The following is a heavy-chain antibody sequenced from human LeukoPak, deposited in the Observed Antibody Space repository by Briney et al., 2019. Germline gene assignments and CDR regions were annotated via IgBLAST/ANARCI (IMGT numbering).Heavy chain of an antibody. CDR2: ISYHGNNE. CDR3: ARDLF. V-gene: IGHV3-30*04. J-gene: IGHJ4*02. CDR1: GFTFSNYA. Sequence: PGGSLRLSCAASGFTFSNYAMHWFRQAPGKGLEWVAFISYHGNNEHYADSVKGRFTISRDNSKNMLYLQMNSLRAEDTALYYCARDLFWGQGTLVTVSS.